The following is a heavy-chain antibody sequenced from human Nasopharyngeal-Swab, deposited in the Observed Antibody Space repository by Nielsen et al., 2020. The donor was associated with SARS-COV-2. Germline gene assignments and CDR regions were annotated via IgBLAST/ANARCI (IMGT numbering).Heavy chain of an antibody. V-gene: IGHV4-59*13. J-gene: IGHJ6*02. CDR3: AREQRGGDFWTRHYYNGMDV. Sequence: SVPLSLTCAISGGSISSYYWSWIRQPLGQGLERIGCIHYSGSTYYNPSLKSRVTMAVDTSNNQFSLNVTSVTAADTAVYYCAREQRGGDFWTRHYYNGMDVWGQGTTVTVSS. CDR1: GGSISSYY. D-gene: IGHD3/OR15-3a*01. CDR2: IHYSGST.